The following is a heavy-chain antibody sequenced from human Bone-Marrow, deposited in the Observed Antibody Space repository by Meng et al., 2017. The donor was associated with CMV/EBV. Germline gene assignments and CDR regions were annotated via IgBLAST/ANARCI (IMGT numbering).Heavy chain of an antibody. D-gene: IGHD2-2*01. CDR3: ASGGHSSTSCYYV. CDR2: ISSSSSYI. Sequence: GESLKISCVASGFTFSGYTMSWVRQAPGKGLEWVSSISSSSSYIYYADSVKGRFTISRDNAKNSLYLQMNSLRAEDTAVYYCASGGHSSTSCYYVWGQGPTVPVSS. J-gene: IGHJ6*02. V-gene: IGHV3-21*01. CDR1: GFTFSGYT.